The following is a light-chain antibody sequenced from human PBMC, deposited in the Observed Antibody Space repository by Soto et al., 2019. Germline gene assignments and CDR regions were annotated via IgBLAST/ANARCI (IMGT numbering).Light chain of an antibody. CDR1: SSDIGSSKY. CDR2: EVR. V-gene: IGLV2-14*01. J-gene: IGLJ2*01. CDR3: TSYATTSTLV. Sequence: QSVLTQPASVSGSTGKSITNSCTGTSSDIGSSKYVSWYQHRPGKAPKPLIYEVRNRPSGVSNLFSGSKSGNTASLTISGVQAEDEADYYCTSYATTSTLVFGGGTKVTVL.